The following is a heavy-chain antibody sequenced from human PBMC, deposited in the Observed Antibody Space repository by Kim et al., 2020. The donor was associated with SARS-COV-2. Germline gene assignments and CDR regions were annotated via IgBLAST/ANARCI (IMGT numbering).Heavy chain of an antibody. D-gene: IGHD5-12*01. V-gene: IGHV5-51*01. CDR1: GYDFRSYW. CDR3: TRQVATKSAFDY. J-gene: IGHJ4*02. CDR2: IHPRDSAV. Sequence: GESLKISCVGSGYDFRSYWISWVRQMPGKGLEWMGMIHPRDSAVRYGPSLEGQVTMSADKSTNTAFLQWGSLKASDTAIYYCTRQVATKSAFDYWGQGTLVAVSS.